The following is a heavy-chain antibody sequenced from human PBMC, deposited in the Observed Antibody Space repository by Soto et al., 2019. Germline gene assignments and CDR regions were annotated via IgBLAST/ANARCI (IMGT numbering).Heavy chain of an antibody. J-gene: IGHJ6*02. V-gene: IGHV3-21*01. CDR1: GFTFSSYS. CDR3: ARDGRVAAHSAHYYYYYGMDV. D-gene: IGHD6-6*01. CDR2: ISSSSSYI. Sequence: PGGSLGLSCAASGFTFSSYSMNWARQAPGKGLGWVSSISSSSSYIYYADSVKGRFTISRDNAKNSLYLQMNSLRAEDTAVYYCARDGRVAAHSAHYYYYYGMDVWGQGTTVTVSS.